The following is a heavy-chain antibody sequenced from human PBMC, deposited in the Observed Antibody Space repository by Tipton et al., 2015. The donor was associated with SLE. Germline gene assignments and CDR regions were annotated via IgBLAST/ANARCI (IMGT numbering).Heavy chain of an antibody. V-gene: IGHV4-39*01. CDR1: GGSISTTPYF. CDR2: IYYSGST. D-gene: IGHD6-19*01. CDR3: ARLPSGLAGSRSPWFDP. J-gene: IGHJ5*02. Sequence: LRLSCTVSGGSISTTPYFWGWIRQPPGKGLEWIGSIYYSGSTYYDPSLKSRVTISVDPSRNQFSLSLTSVTAADTAVYYCARLPSGLAGSRSPWFDPWGQGTRVTVSS.